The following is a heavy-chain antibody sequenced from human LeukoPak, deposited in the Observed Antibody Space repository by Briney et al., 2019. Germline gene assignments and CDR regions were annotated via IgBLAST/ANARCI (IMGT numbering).Heavy chain of an antibody. Sequence: TSETLSLTCTVSGGSISSYYWNWIRQPPGKGLEWIGYIYYSGSTNYNPSLKSRVTISVDTSKNQFSLKLSSVTAADTAVYYCARSPYSSSWSRYNWFDPWGQGTLVTVSS. D-gene: IGHD6-13*01. CDR2: IYYSGST. V-gene: IGHV4-59*01. J-gene: IGHJ5*02. CDR1: GGSISSYY. CDR3: ARSPYSSSWSRYNWFDP.